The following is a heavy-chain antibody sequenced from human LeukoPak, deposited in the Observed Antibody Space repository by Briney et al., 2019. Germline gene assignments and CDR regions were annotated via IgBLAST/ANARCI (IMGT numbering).Heavy chain of an antibody. Sequence: PGGSLRLSCAASGFTFSSYAMRWVRQAPGKGLEWVSGISGSGDATYYRDSVRGRFTISRDNSKNTLYLEMNSLRAEDTAVYYCAKGVTGYFDYWGQGTLVTVSS. J-gene: IGHJ4*02. D-gene: IGHD5-18*01. CDR3: AKGVTGYFDY. CDR2: ISGSGDAT. V-gene: IGHV3-23*01. CDR1: GFTFSSYA.